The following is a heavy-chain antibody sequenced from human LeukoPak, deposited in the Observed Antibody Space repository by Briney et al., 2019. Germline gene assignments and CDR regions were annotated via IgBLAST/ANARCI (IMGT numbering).Heavy chain of an antibody. CDR2: IYHGGGT. V-gene: IGHV4-4*02. CDR1: GGSISSRNW. D-gene: IGHD1-14*01. Sequence: SETLSLTCAVSGGSISSRNWWSWVRQPPGKGLEWIGEIYHGGGTNYNPSLKSRVTISVDKSKNQFSLKLNSVTAADTAVYYCARDAEYGYFDYWGQGTLVTVSS. J-gene: IGHJ4*02. CDR3: ARDAEYGYFDY.